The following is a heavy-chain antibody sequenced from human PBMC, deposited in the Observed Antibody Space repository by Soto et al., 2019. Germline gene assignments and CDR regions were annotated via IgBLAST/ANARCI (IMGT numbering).Heavy chain of an antibody. CDR2: IIPIFGTA. CDR3: AREGQRIAAAANWFDP. Sequence: SVKVSCKASGGTFSSYAISWVRQAPGQGLEWMGGIIPIFGTANYAQKFQGRVTITADESTSTAYMELSSLRSEDTAVYYCAREGQRIAAAANWFDPWGQGTLVIVSS. CDR1: GGTFSSYA. J-gene: IGHJ5*02. V-gene: IGHV1-69*13. D-gene: IGHD6-13*01.